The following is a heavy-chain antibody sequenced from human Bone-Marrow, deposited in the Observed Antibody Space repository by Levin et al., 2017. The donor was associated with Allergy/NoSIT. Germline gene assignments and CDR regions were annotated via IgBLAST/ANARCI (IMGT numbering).Heavy chain of an antibody. V-gene: IGHV3-7*01. CDR3: VRKQLWLARGDDALDV. D-gene: IGHD6-19*01. CDR1: GFTFNKFW. CDR2: IKQDGSEE. Sequence: GESLKISCAASGFTFNKFWMNWVRQAPGKGLEWVANIKQDGSEENYVDSVKGRFTISRDNAKNSVSLQMNSLRAEDTAMYFCVRKQLWLARGDDALDVWCQGTMVTVSS. J-gene: IGHJ3*01.